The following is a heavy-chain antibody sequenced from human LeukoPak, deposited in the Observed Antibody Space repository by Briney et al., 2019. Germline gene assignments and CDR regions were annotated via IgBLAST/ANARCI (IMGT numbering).Heavy chain of an antibody. CDR3: ARARFLEWLLDY. Sequence: TGGSLRLSCAASGFTFSSYSMNWVRQAPGKGLEWVSSISSSSYIYYADSVKGRFTISRDNAKNSLYLQMNSLRAEDTAVYYCARARFLEWLLDYWGQGTLVTVSS. V-gene: IGHV3-21*01. J-gene: IGHJ4*02. CDR2: ISSSSYI. CDR1: GFTFSSYS. D-gene: IGHD3-3*01.